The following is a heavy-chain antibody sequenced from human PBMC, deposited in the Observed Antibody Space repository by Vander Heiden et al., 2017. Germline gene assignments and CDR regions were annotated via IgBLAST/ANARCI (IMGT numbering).Heavy chain of an antibody. CDR1: GFTFSSYA. J-gene: IGHJ4*02. V-gene: IGHV3-23*01. Sequence: EVQLLESGGGLVQPGGSLRLSCAASGFTFSSYAMSWVRQAPGKGLEWVSSISGSVGSTYYADSVKGRFTISRDNSKNTLYLQMNSLRAEDTAVYYCAKIVGATRPFDYWGQGTLVTVSS. CDR3: AKIVGATRPFDY. D-gene: IGHD1-26*01. CDR2: ISGSVGST.